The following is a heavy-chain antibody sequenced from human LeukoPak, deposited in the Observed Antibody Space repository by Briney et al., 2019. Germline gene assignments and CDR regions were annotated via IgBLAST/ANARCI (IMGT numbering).Heavy chain of an antibody. CDR3: AKFEGATIPGWFNDY. CDR1: EFIFSDYA. Sequence: PGGSLRLSCAASEFIFSDYAMGWVRQAPGKGLEWVSTIDKTTYPTIYADSVKGRFTISRDNSKNTLYLQMNSLRTEDTAVYFCAKFEGATIPGWFNDYWGQGILVTVSS. D-gene: IGHD6-19*01. V-gene: IGHV3-23*05. CDR2: IDKTTYPT. J-gene: IGHJ4*02.